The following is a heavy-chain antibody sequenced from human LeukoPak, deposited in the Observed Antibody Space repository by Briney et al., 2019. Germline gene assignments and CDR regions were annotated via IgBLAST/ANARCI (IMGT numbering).Heavy chain of an antibody. CDR1: GYSISSGYY. Sequence: SETLSLTCTVSGYSISSGYYWGWIRQPPGKGLEWIGSIYHSGSTYYNPSLKSRVTILVDTSKNQFSLKLSSVTAADTAVYYCARVVGATYDYWGQGTLVTVSS. CDR2: IYHSGST. D-gene: IGHD1-26*01. CDR3: ARVVGATYDY. V-gene: IGHV4-38-2*02. J-gene: IGHJ4*02.